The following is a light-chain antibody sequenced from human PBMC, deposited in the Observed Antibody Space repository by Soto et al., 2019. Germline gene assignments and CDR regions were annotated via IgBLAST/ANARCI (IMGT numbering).Light chain of an antibody. CDR2: KTN. CDR3: AVWDGSLSGRV. V-gene: IGLV1-47*01. J-gene: IGLJ2*01. Sequence: QAVVTQPPSASGTPGQRVTISCSGSSSNIGANDVHWYQQIPGTAPNLLIYKTNQRPSGVPDRFSGSKSGTSASLAISGLRPEDEADYYCAVWDGSLSGRVFGGGTKLTVL. CDR1: SSNIGAND.